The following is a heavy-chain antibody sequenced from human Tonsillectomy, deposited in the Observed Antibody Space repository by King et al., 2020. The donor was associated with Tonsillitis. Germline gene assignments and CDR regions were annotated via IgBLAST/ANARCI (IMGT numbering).Heavy chain of an antibody. CDR3: ARLEGTYYYDSSGYSAEYFQH. D-gene: IGHD3-22*01. Sequence: QLQESGPGLVKPSETLSLTCAVSGYSISSGYYWGWIRQPPGKGLEWIGSIYHSGSTYYNPSLKSRVTISVDTSKNRFSLKLSSVTAADTAVYYCARLEGTYYYDSSGYSAEYFQHWGQGTLVTVSS. V-gene: IGHV4-38-2*01. J-gene: IGHJ1*01. CDR2: IYHSGST. CDR1: GYSISSGYY.